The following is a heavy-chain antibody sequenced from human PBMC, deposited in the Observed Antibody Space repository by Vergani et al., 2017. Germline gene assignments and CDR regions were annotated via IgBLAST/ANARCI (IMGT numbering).Heavy chain of an antibody. CDR1: GYTFSNYY. CDR3: ARDPYCSGGSCNDY. D-gene: IGHD2-15*01. Sequence: QVQVVQSGAEVKKSGASVKVSCKTSGYTFSNYYMHWVRQAPGQGLEWMGWINPNSGGTNYAQKFQGRVTMTRDTSISTAYMELSRLRSDDTAVYYCARDPYCSGGSCNDYWGQGTLVIVSS. J-gene: IGHJ4*02. CDR2: INPNSGGT. V-gene: IGHV1-2*02.